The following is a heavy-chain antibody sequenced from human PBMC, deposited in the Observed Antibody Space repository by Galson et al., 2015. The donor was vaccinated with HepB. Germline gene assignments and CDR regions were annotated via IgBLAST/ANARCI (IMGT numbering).Heavy chain of an antibody. CDR2: ISGSGNTK. Sequence: SLRLSCAASGFTFSSYAMSWVRQAPGKGLQWVSGISGSGNTKYYADSVKGRFTISRDNSKNTLYLQMNSLRVEDTAVYYCAKVGVLFTAMVTGAYFDYWGQGTLVTVSS. CDR1: GFTFSSYA. J-gene: IGHJ4*02. V-gene: IGHV3-23*01. CDR3: AKVGVLFTAMVTGAYFDY. D-gene: IGHD5-18*01.